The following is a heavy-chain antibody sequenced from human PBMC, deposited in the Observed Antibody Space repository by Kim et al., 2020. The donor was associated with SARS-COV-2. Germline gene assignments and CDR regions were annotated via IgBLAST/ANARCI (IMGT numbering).Heavy chain of an antibody. CDR1: GLTLRNSW. CDR3: SRVYFGSIDF. V-gene: IGHV3-74*01. J-gene: IGHJ4*02. D-gene: IGHD3-10*01. Sequence: GGSLRLSCAASGLTLRNSWMHWVRQGPGKGLEWVSRIDGNAGITNYADSVKGRFTISRVNAKPTLYLQLNSLRAEDTAVYYCSRVYFGSIDFLCQGTLVT. CDR2: IDGNAGIT.